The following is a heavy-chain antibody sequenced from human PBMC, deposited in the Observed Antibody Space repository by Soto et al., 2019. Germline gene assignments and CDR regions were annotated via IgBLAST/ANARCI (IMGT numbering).Heavy chain of an antibody. D-gene: IGHD2-15*01. Sequence: EVQLLESGGGLVQPGGSLRLSCAASGFTFSSYWMHWVRQAPGKGLVWVSRINSDGSSTSYADSVKGRFTISRDNAKNTLYLQMNSLRAEDTAVYYCARDRDNIVVVVAATPDYWGQGTLVTVSS. CDR1: GFTFSSYW. CDR3: ARDRDNIVVVVAATPDY. J-gene: IGHJ4*02. CDR2: INSDGSST. V-gene: IGHV3-74*01.